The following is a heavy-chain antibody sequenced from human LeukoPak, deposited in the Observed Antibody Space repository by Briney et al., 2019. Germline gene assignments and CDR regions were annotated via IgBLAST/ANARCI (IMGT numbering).Heavy chain of an antibody. V-gene: IGHV1-46*03. CDR3: ALPFRYYDSSGYYHDAFDI. Sequence: ASVKVSCKASGYTFTSYYMHWVRQAPGQGLEWMGIINPSGGSTSYAQKFQGRVTMTRDTSTSTVYMELSSLRSEDTAVYYCALPFRYYDSSGYYHDAFDIWGQGAMVTVSS. D-gene: IGHD3-22*01. CDR2: INPSGGST. J-gene: IGHJ3*02. CDR1: GYTFTSYY.